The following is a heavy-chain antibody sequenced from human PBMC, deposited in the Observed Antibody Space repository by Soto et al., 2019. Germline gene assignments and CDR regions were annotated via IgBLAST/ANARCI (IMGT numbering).Heavy chain of an antibody. Sequence: SSFRVSFTASGSTFTSCVISWVRQAPGQGLDWMGWISAYNGNTNYAQKLQGRVTMTTDTSTSTAYMELRSLRSDDTAVYYCARDSPYDSSGYCDYWGQGTLVTVSS. D-gene: IGHD3-22*01. CDR3: ARDSPYDSSGYCDY. CDR2: ISAYNGNT. V-gene: IGHV1-18*01. J-gene: IGHJ4*02. CDR1: GSTFTSCV.